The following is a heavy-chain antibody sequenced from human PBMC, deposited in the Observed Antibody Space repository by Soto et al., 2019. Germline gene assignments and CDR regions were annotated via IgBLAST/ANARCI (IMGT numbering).Heavy chain of an antibody. J-gene: IGHJ6*02. Sequence: GASVKVSCKASGGTFSCYAISWVRQAPGQGLEWMGGIIPIFGTANYAQKFQGRVTITADESTSTAYMELSSLRSEDTAVYYCAGRWLQSPNYYYYYGMDVWGQGTTVTVSS. D-gene: IGHD5-12*01. CDR2: IIPIFGTA. CDR3: AGRWLQSPNYYYYYGMDV. V-gene: IGHV1-69*13. CDR1: GGTFSCYA.